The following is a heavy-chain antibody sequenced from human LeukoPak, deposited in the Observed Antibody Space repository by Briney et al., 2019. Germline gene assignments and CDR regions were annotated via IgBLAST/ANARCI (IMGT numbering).Heavy chain of an antibody. CDR2: IGRSSQYI. CDR1: GFTLSLYS. Sequence: GGSLRLSCTASGFTLSLYSMHWVRQAPGKGLEWVSSIGRSSQYIYYGDSVRGRFTISRDNAKNSLYLDMNSPRAEDTAVYYCARDASNIDFAPYFYYMDVWGKGTTVTVS. V-gene: IGHV3-21*01. D-gene: IGHD3-3*01. CDR3: ARDASNIDFAPYFYYMDV. J-gene: IGHJ6*03.